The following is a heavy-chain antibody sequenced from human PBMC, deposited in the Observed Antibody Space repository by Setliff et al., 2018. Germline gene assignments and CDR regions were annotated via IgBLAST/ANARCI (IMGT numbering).Heavy chain of an antibody. CDR2: INHSGST. J-gene: IGHJ4*02. D-gene: IGHD3-16*02. CDR1: GGSFSGYY. Sequence: PSETLSLTCAVYGGSFSGYYWSWIRQPPGKGLEWIGEINHSGSTNYNPSLKSRVTISVDTSKNQFSLKLSSVTAADTAVYYCARDNNPGYRGYWGRFDYWAREPWSPSPQ. CDR3: ARDNNPGYRGYWGRFDY. V-gene: IGHV4-34*01.